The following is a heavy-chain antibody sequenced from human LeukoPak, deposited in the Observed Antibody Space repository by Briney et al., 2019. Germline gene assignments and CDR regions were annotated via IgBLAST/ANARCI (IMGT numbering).Heavy chain of an antibody. D-gene: IGHD3-10*01. V-gene: IGHV1-8*01. CDR1: GYTFTSYD. CDR2: MNPNSGNT. J-gene: IGHJ6*02. Sequence: ASVKVSCKASGYTFTSYDINWVRQATGQGLEWMGWMNPNSGNTGYAQKFQGRVTMTRNTSISTAYMELSSLRSEDTAVYYCARRRITMVRGVPRDYYGMDVWGQGTTVTVSS. CDR3: ARRRITMVRGVPRDYYGMDV.